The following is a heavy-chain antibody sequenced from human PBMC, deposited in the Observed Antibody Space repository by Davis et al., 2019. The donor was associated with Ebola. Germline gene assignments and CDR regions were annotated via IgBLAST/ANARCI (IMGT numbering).Heavy chain of an antibody. CDR2: TYYSSKWYN. CDR3: ARGWLRTGLDI. V-gene: IGHV6-1*01. CDR1: GDSVSSGG. D-gene: IGHD5-24*01. Sequence: PSETLSLTCAISGDSVSSGGWNWIRQSPSRGLEWLGRTYYSSKWYNDYAVSVKSRATINPDTSNNQFSLQLNSVNPEDTVVYYCARGWLRTGLDIWGQGTMVIVSS. J-gene: IGHJ3*02.